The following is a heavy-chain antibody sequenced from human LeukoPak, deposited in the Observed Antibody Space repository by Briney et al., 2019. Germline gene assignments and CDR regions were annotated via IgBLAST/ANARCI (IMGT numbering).Heavy chain of an antibody. Sequence: GGSLRLSCAASGFTFSSYWMHWVRQAPGKGLEWVAFIQSDGSNKYYADSVKGRFTISRDNSKNTLYLQMNSLRAEDTATFYCAKAFGSSWSLFHYWGQGTLVTVSS. CDR3: AKAFGSSWSLFHY. D-gene: IGHD6-13*01. V-gene: IGHV3-30*02. CDR2: IQSDGSNK. J-gene: IGHJ4*02. CDR1: GFTFSSYW.